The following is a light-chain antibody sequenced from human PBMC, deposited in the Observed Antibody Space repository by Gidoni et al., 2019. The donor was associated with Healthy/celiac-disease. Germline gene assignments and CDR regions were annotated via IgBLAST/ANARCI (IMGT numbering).Light chain of an antibody. J-gene: IGLJ1*01. V-gene: IGLV3-9*01. Sequence: YELTQPLSVSVALGQTARITCGGNNIGSKNVHWYQQKPGQAPVLVIYRDSNRPSGIPERFSGSNSGNTATLTISRAQAGDEADYYCQVWDSSTGVFGTGTKVTVL. CDR2: RDS. CDR1: NIGSKN. CDR3: QVWDSSTGV.